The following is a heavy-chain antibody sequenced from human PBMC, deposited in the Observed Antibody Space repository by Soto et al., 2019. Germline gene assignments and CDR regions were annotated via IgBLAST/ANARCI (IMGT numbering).Heavy chain of an antibody. J-gene: IGHJ4*02. V-gene: IGHV3-23*01. CDR2: ISNTGGGT. CDR3: AKALLAGNFDS. Sequence: EVQLLDSGGGLVQPGGSLGLSCAASGFTFNNYAMNWVRQAPGMGLEWVATISNTGGGTYYADSVKGRFTISRDNSKNTLYLKMRSLGVEDTAVYDGAKALLAGNFDSWGQGTQVTVSS. CDR1: GFTFNNYA. D-gene: IGHD2-15*01.